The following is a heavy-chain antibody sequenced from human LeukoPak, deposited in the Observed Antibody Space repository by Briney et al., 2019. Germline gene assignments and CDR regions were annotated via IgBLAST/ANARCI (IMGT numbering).Heavy chain of an antibody. CDR3: AKRWYSSGWYSNYFDY. J-gene: IGHJ4*02. CDR1: GFTFSSYP. V-gene: IGHV3-23*01. CDR2: IIGSVGST. Sequence: GGSLRLSCEASGFTFSSYPMRWVRQAPGKGLDWVSAIIGSVGSTYYADPVKGRFTISRDNSKNTLYLQMNSLRAEDTALYYCAKRWYSSGWYSNYFDYWGQGTLVTVSS. D-gene: IGHD6-19*01.